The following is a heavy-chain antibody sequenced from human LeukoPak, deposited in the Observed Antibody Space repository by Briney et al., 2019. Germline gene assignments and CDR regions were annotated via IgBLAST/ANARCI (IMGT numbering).Heavy chain of an antibody. V-gene: IGHV3-74*01. Sequence: PGGSLRLSCAASGFTFDDYAMHWVRQAPGKGLVWVSRINSDGSSTSYADSVKGRFTISRDNAKNTLYLQMNSLRAEDTAVYYCARDGYFFGGDCFDYWGQGTLVTVSS. J-gene: IGHJ4*02. CDR1: GFTFDDYA. D-gene: IGHD5-12*01. CDR2: INSDGSST. CDR3: ARDGYFFGGDCFDY.